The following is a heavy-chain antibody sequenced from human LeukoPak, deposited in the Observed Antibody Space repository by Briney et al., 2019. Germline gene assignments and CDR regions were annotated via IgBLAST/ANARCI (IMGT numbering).Heavy chain of an antibody. Sequence: GGSLRLSCAASGCTFSSYGMHWVRQAPGKGLEWVAFIRYDGSNKYYADSVKGRFTISRDNSKNTLYLQMNSLRAEDTAVYYCAKAGIQKWLVPFDYWGQGTLVTVSS. CDR1: GCTFSSYG. CDR2: IRYDGSNK. D-gene: IGHD6-19*01. J-gene: IGHJ4*02. CDR3: AKAGIQKWLVPFDY. V-gene: IGHV3-30*02.